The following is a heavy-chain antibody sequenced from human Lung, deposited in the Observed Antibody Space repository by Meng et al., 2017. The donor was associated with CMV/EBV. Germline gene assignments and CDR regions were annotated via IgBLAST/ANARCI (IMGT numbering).Heavy chain of an antibody. CDR3: AKTGSGSYVDS. J-gene: IGHJ4*02. CDR1: GFTVSSNY. D-gene: IGHD1-26*01. V-gene: IGHV3-66*02. Sequence: SCAASGFTVSSNYMSWVRQAPGKGLEWVSVIYSVGTTYYADSVKGRFTISRDNSENTLYLQMNSLRPEDTAVYYCAKTGSGSYVDSLGQGTLVTVSS. CDR2: IYSVGTT.